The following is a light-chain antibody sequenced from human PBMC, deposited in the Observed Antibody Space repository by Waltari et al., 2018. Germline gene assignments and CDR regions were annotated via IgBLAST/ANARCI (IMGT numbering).Light chain of an antibody. Sequence: QSALTQPASVSGSPGQSITISCTGTSSDVGGYNYVSWSQQHPGKAPKLMIYEVNNRPSGVSNRFSGSKSGNTASLTISGLQAEDEADYYCSSYTSSSTLGVVFGGGTKLTVL. CDR3: SSYTSSSTLGVV. CDR2: EVN. CDR1: SSDVGGYNY. J-gene: IGLJ2*01. V-gene: IGLV2-14*01.